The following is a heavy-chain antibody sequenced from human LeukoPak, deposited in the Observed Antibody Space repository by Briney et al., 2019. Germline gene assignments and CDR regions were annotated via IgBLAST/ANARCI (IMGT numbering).Heavy chain of an antibody. D-gene: IGHD6-13*01. V-gene: IGHV3-53*01. CDR2: IYISGDT. CDR1: GFTVSSKY. Sequence: PGGSLRLSCAASGFTVSSKYMSWVRQAPGTGLEWVSVIYISGDTSYADSVKGRFTISRDISKNTLYLQMNSLRAEDTAVYYCARGGGSSSWYEFDSWGQGTLVTVSS. CDR3: ARGGGSSSWYEFDS. J-gene: IGHJ4*02.